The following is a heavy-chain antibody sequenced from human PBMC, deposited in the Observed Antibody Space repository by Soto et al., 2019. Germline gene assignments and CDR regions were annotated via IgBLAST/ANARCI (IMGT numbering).Heavy chain of an antibody. CDR2: ISYDGSNK. D-gene: IGHD3-22*01. Sequence: QVQLVESGGGVVQPGRSLRLSCAASGFTFSSYAMHWVRQAPGKGLEWVAVISYDGSNKYYADSVKGRFTISRDNSKNTLYLQMNSLRAEDTAVYYCARDRAMGSSGYAPLGYYYYDMDVWGQGTTVTVSS. CDR1: GFTFSSYA. V-gene: IGHV3-30-3*01. CDR3: ARDRAMGSSGYAPLGYYYYDMDV. J-gene: IGHJ6*02.